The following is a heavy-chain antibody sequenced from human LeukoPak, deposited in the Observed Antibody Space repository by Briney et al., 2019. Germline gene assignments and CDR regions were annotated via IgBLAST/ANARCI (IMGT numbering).Heavy chain of an antibody. CDR1: GGSISSYY. CDR3: ARDHRGYYGSGVAHLKESNYYYYYGMDV. CDR2: IYYSGST. J-gene: IGHJ6*02. D-gene: IGHD3-10*01. V-gene: IGHV4-59*01. Sequence: SETLSLTCTVSGGSISSYYWSWIRQPPGKGLEWIGYIYYSGSTNYNTSLKSRVTISVDTSKNQFSLKLSSVTAADTAVYYCARDHRGYYGSGVAHLKESNYYYYYGMDVWGQGTTVTVSS.